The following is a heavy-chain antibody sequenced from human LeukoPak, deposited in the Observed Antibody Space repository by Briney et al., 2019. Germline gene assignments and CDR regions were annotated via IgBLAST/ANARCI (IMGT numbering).Heavy chain of an antibody. CDR1: GFTFSSYA. J-gene: IGHJ4*02. CDR2: IKPKTDGETT. CDR3: ITPLPYSAQ. V-gene: IGHV3-15*07. D-gene: IGHD2-21*01. Sequence: GGSLRLSCAASGFTFSSYAMNWVRQAPGKGLEWVGRIKPKTDGETTEYAAPVKGRFSISRDDSKNMLYLQMNSLKTEDTAVYYCITPLPYSAQGGQGTLVTVSS.